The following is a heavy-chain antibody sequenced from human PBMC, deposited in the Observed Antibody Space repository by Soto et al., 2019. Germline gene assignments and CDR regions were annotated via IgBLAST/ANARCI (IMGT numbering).Heavy chain of an antibody. CDR1: GGSISSSSYY. V-gene: IGHV4-39*01. CDR3: ASSPPYSSVAPSH. J-gene: IGHJ4*02. Sequence: PSETLSLTCTVSGGSISSSSYYWGWIRQPPGKGLEWIGSIYYSGSTYYNPSLKSRVTISVDTSKNQFSLKLSSVTAADTAVYYCASSPPYSSVAPSHWGQGTLVTVSS. D-gene: IGHD6-19*01. CDR2: IYYSGST.